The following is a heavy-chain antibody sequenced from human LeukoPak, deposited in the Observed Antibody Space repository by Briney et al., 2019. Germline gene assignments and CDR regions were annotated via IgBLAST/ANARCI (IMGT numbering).Heavy chain of an antibody. V-gene: IGHV3-53*01. CDR2: IYSGGST. CDR3: WYGVVVGAGGVFDY. Sequence: GGSLRLSCAASGFTVSTNYMSWVRQAPGKGLEWVSVIYSGGSTYYADSVKGRFTISRDNSKNTLYLQMNSLRAEDTAVYYCWYGVVVGAGGVFDYWGQGTLVTVSS. CDR1: GFTVSTNY. D-gene: IGHD2-15*01. J-gene: IGHJ4*02.